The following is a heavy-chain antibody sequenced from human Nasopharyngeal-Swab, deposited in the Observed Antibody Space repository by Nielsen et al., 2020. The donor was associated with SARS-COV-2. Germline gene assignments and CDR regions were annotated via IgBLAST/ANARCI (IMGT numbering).Heavy chain of an antibody. Sequence: SETLSLTCAVSGYSISSGYYWGWIRQPPGKGLEWIGSIYHIGSTDYNPSLKSRLTISVDTSKNQFSLKLSSVTAADTAVYYCARHNWGFRWFDPWGQGTLVTVSS. D-gene: IGHD7-27*01. CDR3: ARHNWGFRWFDP. CDR1: GYSISSGYY. V-gene: IGHV4-38-2*01. J-gene: IGHJ5*02. CDR2: IYHIGST.